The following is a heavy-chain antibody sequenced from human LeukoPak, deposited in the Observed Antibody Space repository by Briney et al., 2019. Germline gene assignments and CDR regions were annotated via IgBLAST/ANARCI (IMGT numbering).Heavy chain of an antibody. Sequence: PGGSLRLSCAGSGFSFGGYGMHWFRQTPGKGLGWVALIAYDGRRAFYADSVKGRFTISRDNSKNTMSVQMDDLRAEDTAVYYCTRYNNDHFDYWGQGTLVTVSS. D-gene: IGHD1-14*01. CDR2: IAYDGRRA. V-gene: IGHV3-30*12. J-gene: IGHJ4*02. CDR1: GFSFGGYG. CDR3: TRYNNDHFDY.